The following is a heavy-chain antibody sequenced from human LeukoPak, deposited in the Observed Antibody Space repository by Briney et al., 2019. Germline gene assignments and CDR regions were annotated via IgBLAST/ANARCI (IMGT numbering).Heavy chain of an antibody. CDR2: ISSSGSTI. D-gene: IGHD3-3*01. CDR1: GFTFSSYE. Sequence: PGGSLRLSCAASGFTFSSYEMNWVRQAPGKGLEWVSYISSSGSTIYYADSVKGRFTISRDNAKNSLYLQLNSLRAEDTAVYYCARQDYDFWSGYVPYYFYYMDVWGNGSTVTVPS. CDR3: ARQDYDFWSGYVPYYFYYMDV. V-gene: IGHV3-48*03. J-gene: IGHJ6*03.